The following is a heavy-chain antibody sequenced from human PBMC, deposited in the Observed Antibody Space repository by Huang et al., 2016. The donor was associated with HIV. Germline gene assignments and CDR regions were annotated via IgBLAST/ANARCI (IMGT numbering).Heavy chain of an antibody. CDR1: GFTFSSYG. J-gene: IGHJ4*02. Sequence: QVQLVESGGGVVQPGGSLGLSCAASGFTFSSYGLHWVRQAPGKGQEWVAFIRDDGSKKYYADYVKGRFTISRDNSKNTLDLQMNSLRAEDTAVYHCAKATLRSTYFDYWGQGTLVTVSS. CDR2: IRDDGSKK. V-gene: IGHV3-30*02. D-gene: IGHD1-26*01. CDR3: AKATLRSTYFDY.